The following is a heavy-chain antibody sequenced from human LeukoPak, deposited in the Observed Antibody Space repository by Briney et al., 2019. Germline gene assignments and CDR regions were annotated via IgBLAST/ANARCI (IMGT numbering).Heavy chain of an antibody. Sequence: GASVKVSCKASGYAFTSYDSNWVRQASGQGVEWSGWMNPSVGNTGYAQKFQGRVTITRNTSISTAYMELSSLRSEATAVYYCARGPIQLRLRLGYYYYYMDVWGKGTTVTVSS. V-gene: IGHV1-8*03. CDR1: GYAFTSYD. CDR2: MNPSVGNT. CDR3: ARGPIQLRLRLGYYYYYMDV. D-gene: IGHD5-18*01. J-gene: IGHJ6*03.